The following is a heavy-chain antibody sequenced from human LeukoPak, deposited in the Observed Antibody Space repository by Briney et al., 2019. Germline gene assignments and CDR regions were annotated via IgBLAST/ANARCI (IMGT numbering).Heavy chain of an antibody. CDR1: GFNFDERA. V-gene: IGHV3-9*01. D-gene: IGHD5-18*01. J-gene: IGHJ6*03. CDR3: AKDMDAWIPTGRGMDV. Sequence: GGSLRLSCAGFGFNFDERALHWVRQAPGKGLEWVSGISWDGRSIGYAASVKGRFTISRDNARNSLYLQMNSLRPDDTALYYCAKDMDAWIPTGRGMDVWGKGTTVTVSS. CDR2: ISWDGRSI.